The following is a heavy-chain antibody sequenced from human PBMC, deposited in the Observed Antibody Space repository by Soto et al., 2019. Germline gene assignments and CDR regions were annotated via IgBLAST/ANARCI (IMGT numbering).Heavy chain of an antibody. CDR1: GGSFSGYY. J-gene: IGHJ5*02. CDR3: ARETYGDYVGYFDP. V-gene: IGHV4-34*01. D-gene: IGHD4-17*01. Sequence: SETLSLTCAVDGGSFSGYYWSWIRQPPGKGLEWIGEINDSGSTNYNPSLKSRVTISGDTSKNQFSLKVRSVTAADTAVYYCARETYGDYVGYFDPWGQGIKVTVSS. CDR2: INDSGST.